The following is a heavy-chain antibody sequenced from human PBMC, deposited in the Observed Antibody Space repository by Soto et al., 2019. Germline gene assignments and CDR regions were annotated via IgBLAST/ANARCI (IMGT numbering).Heavy chain of an antibody. CDR2: IWYDGSNK. Sequence: QVQLVESGGGVVQPGRSLRLSCAASGFTFSSYAMHWVRQAPGKGLEWVAVIWYDGSNKYYADSVKGRFTISRDNSKNTLYLQMNSLRAEDTAVYYCALGSGPYAPGAFDIWGQGTMVTVSS. CDR1: GFTFSSYA. CDR3: ALGSGPYAPGAFDI. J-gene: IGHJ3*02. V-gene: IGHV3-33*08. D-gene: IGHD3-10*01.